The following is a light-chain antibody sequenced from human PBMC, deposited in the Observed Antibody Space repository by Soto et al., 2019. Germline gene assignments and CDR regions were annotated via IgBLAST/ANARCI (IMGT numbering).Light chain of an antibody. V-gene: IGKV4-1*01. CDR1: QSVLFSSNNKNY. CDR3: QQYYSTPWT. CDR2: WAS. Sequence: DIVMTQSPASLAVSLGERATINCKSSQSVLFSSNNKNYLGWYQQKPGQSPKLLIYWASTRESGVPDRFSGSGSATDFTLTISSLQAEDVAVYYCQQYYSTPWTFGQGTKVDIK. J-gene: IGKJ1*01.